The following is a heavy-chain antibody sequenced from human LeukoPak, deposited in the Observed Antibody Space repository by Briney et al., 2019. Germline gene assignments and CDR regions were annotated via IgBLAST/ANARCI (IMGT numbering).Heavy chain of an antibody. CDR1: GFTFSRHW. CDR3: VRDSSSCRSTSGSGDAFDI. CDR2: INQEGSVK. V-gene: IGHV3-7*01. D-gene: IGHD2-2*01. Sequence: GGSLRLSCAASGFTFSRHWMTWVRQAPGKGLEWVANINQEGSVKNSVYSVKGRFTMTRDNAKNSLYLQMNRLGVKDTAVYYCVRDSSSCRSTSGSGDAFDIWGQGTMVTVSS. J-gene: IGHJ3*02.